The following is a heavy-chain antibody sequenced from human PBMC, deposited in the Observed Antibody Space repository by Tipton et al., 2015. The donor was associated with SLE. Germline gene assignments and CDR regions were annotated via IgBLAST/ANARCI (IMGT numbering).Heavy chain of an antibody. V-gene: IGHV3-23*01. CDR1: GFTFSTFA. J-gene: IGHJ4*02. CDR3: AKARSSYWYYFDS. CDR2: ISSSTGSI. Sequence: SLRLSCAASGFTFSTFAMSWVRQAPGKGLEWVSVISSSTGSIYYADSVRGRFIISRDNSKNTLYMEMNSLRAEDTAMYYCAKARSSYWYYFDSWGQGTLVTVSS. D-gene: IGHD2-2*01.